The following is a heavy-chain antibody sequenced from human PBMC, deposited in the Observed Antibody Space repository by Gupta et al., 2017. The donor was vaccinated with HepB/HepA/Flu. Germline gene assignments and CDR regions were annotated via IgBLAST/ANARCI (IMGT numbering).Heavy chain of an antibody. V-gene: IGHV4-39*01. CDR2: FSNSGSA. CDR1: GGSIRSITYA. Sequence: QLQLQESGTRLAQPSETLSLPCTVFGGSIRSITYAWGWIRQPPGKGLEWIGNFSNSGSADYNPSLRSRVSTSLHSSKNQFSLRLTFVTAADTAVYYCVSINARAVAGHFDYWGQGILVTVSS. J-gene: IGHJ4*02. CDR3: VSINARAVAGHFDY. D-gene: IGHD6-19*01.